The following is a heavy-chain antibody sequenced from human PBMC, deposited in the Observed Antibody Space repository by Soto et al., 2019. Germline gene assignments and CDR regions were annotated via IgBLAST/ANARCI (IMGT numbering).Heavy chain of an antibody. CDR3: AKVGGSGYCSSTSCLLLNWFDP. CDR2: ISYDGSNK. CDR1: GFTFSSYG. V-gene: IGHV3-30*18. D-gene: IGHD2-2*01. J-gene: IGHJ5*02. Sequence: QVQLVESGGGVVQPGRSLRLSCAASGFTFSSYGMHWVRQAPGKGLEWVAVISYDGSNKYYADSVKGRFTISRDNSKNTLYLQMNSLRAEDTAVYYCAKVGGSGYCSSTSCLLLNWFDPWGQGTLVTVSS.